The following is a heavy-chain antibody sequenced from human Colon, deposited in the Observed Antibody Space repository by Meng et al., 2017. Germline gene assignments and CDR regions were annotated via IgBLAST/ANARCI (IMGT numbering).Heavy chain of an antibody. CDR1: GYTFTSYY. V-gene: IGHV1-46*01. Sequence: ASVKVSCKASGYTFTSYYMHWVRQAPGQGLEWMGIINPSGGSTSYAQKFQGRVTMTRDTSTSTVYMELRSLTFDDTAVYYCARGVGAPPRLDSWGQGTLVTVSS. CDR2: INPSGGST. J-gene: IGHJ5*01. CDR3: ARGVGAPPRLDS. D-gene: IGHD1-26*01.